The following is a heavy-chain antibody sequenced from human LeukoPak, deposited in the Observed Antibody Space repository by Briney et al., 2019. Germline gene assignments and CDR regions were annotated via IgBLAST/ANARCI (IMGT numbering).Heavy chain of an antibody. CDR2: ISYDGRNQ. CDR3: ARSSAITGGSWYLPSYNFDY. D-gene: IGHD6-13*01. V-gene: IGHV3-30*04. CDR1: GFTFSSYA. J-gene: IGHJ4*02. Sequence: GGSLRLSCAASGFTFSSYAMHWVRQAPGKGLEWVALISYDGRNQYYADSVRGRFTSSRDNSQNTLYLQMISLRAEDTAVYYCARSSAITGGSWYLPSYNFDYWGQGTLVTVSS.